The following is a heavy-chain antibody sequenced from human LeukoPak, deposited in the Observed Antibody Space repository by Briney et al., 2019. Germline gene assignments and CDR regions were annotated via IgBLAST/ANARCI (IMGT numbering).Heavy chain of an antibody. CDR3: ARGGDSSSSTRPFDY. J-gene: IGHJ4*02. D-gene: IGHD6-6*01. Sequence: GASVKVSCKASGYTFTGYYMHWVRQAPGQGLEWMGWINPNSGGTDYAQKFQGRVTMTRDTSISTAYMELSRLRSDDTAVYYCARGGDSSSSTRPFDYWGQGTLVTVSS. CDR2: INPNSGGT. CDR1: GYTFTGYY. V-gene: IGHV1-2*02.